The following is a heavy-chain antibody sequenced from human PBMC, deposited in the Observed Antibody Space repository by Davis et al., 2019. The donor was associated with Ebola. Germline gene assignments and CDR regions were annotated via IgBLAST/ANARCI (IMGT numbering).Heavy chain of an antibody. D-gene: IGHD5-12*01. CDR1: GDSVSGSNGA. J-gene: IGHJ4*02. CDR2: AYYSSKWYI. CDR3: ARGWLRSSFDY. V-gene: IGHV6-1*01. Sequence: PSETLSLTCAISGDSVSGSNGAWNWIRQPPSRGLEWLGRAYYSSKWYIDYAASVKGRITVNPDTSKNQLSLQLNSVTPEDTAVYYCARGWLRSSFDYWGQGTLVTVSS.